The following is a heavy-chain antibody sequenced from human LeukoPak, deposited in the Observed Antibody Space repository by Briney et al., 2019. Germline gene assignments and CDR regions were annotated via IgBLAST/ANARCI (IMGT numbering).Heavy chain of an antibody. CDR3: AKDFRIGYSAHFDY. V-gene: IGHV3-23*01. CDR1: GFTFRSHA. J-gene: IGHJ4*02. Sequence: GGSLRLSCVGSGFTFRSHAMSWVRQAPEKGLEFVSGIYENGGTTYYADSVKGRFSISRDNSKNSLYLQMDSLRGEDTAVYYCAKDFRIGYSAHFDYWGQGALVTVSS. D-gene: IGHD2-21*01. CDR2: IYENGGTT.